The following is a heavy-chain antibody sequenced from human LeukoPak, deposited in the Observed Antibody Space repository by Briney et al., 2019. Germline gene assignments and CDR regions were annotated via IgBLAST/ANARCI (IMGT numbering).Heavy chain of an antibody. D-gene: IGHD2-15*01. CDR1: GFTFSSYT. CDR3: ATDPTPRYCSGGSCYTHYGMDV. Sequence: GGSLRLSCAASGFTFSSYTMNWVRQAPGKGLEWVSAISSSSSYIYYADSVKGRFTISRDNAKNSLYLQMNSLRAEDTAVYYCATDPTPRYCSGGSCYTHYGMDVWGQGTTVTVSS. CDR2: ISSSSSYI. V-gene: IGHV3-21*01. J-gene: IGHJ6*02.